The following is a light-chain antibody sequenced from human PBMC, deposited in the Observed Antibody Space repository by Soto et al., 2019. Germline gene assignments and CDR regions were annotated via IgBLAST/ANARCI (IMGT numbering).Light chain of an antibody. CDR2: SHN. V-gene: IGLV1-44*01. CDR1: SSNIGANT. Sequence: QSVLTQPPSASGTPGQRVTISCSGSSSNIGANTVNWFQHLPGTAPKLLIYSHNQRPSGVSDRFSGSKSGTSASLAISGLQSEDEADYYCAAWDGDLNGWVFGGGTKLTVL. CDR3: AAWDGDLNGWV. J-gene: IGLJ3*02.